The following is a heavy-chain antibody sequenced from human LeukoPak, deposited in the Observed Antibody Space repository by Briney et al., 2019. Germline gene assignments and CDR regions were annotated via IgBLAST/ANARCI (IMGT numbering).Heavy chain of an antibody. V-gene: IGHV3-74*01. CDR1: GFIFSTYW. CDR2: ISSDGSSA. Sequence: GGSLRLSCAASGFIFSTYWIHWVRQAPGRGLVWVSRISSDGSSASYADSVKGRFTISRDNAKNTLYLQMNGLRAEDTAVYYCARQYYYGSGSPYYYYYYMDVWGKGTTVTVSS. CDR3: ARQYYYGSGSPYYYYYYMDV. D-gene: IGHD3-10*01. J-gene: IGHJ6*03.